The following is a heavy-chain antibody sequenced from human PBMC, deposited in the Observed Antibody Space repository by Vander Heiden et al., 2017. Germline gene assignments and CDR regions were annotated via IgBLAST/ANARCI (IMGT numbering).Heavy chain of an antibody. CDR1: GGSFSGYY. V-gene: IGHV4-34*01. CDR3: ARSPSGSYYDY. J-gene: IGHJ4*02. Sequence: QVQLQQWGAGLLKPSETLSPTCAVYGGSFSGYYWSWIRQPPGKGLEWIGEINHSGSTNYNPSLKSRVTISVDTSKNQFSLKLSSVTAADTAVYYCARSPSGSYYDYWGQGTLVTVSS. CDR2: INHSGST. D-gene: IGHD1-26*01.